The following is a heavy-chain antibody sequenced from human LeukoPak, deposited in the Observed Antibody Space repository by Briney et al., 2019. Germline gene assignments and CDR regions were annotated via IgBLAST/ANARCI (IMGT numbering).Heavy chain of an antibody. Sequence: ASVKVSCKASGYTFTSYGISWVRQAPGQGLEWMGWMNPNSGNTGYAQKFQGRVTMTRNTSISTAYMELSSLRSEDTAVYYCARGRGETNYDFWSGYCFPEPNNWFDPWGQGTLVTVSS. CDR2: MNPNSGNT. CDR1: GYTFTSYG. J-gene: IGHJ5*02. CDR3: ARGRGETNYDFWSGYCFPEPNNWFDP. D-gene: IGHD3-3*01. V-gene: IGHV1-8*02.